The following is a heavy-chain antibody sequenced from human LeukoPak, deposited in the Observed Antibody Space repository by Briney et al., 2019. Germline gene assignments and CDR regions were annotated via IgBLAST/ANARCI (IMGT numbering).Heavy chain of an antibody. D-gene: IGHD3-10*01. J-gene: IGHJ5*02. V-gene: IGHV3-21*01. CDR1: GFTFSSYG. Sequence: PGGSLRLSCAASGFTFSSYGMNWVRQAPGKGLEWVSAISSSSSYIYYADSVKGRFTISRDNAKNSLYLQMNSLRAEDTAVYYCARGWGATVVQGVPWGQGTLVPVSS. CDR3: ARGWGATVVQGVP. CDR2: ISSSSSYI.